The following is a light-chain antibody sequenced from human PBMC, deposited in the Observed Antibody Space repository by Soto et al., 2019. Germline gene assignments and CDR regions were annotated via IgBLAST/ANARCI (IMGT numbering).Light chain of an antibody. CDR3: SSHTTRNTRV. CDR2: EVR. Sequence: QSALTRPASVSGSPGQSITISCTGTSSDVGAYDFVSWYQQHPDKAPKLMIYEVRGRPSGVSNRFSGSKSFNTATLTISGLQAEDEADYYCSSHTTRNTRVFGTGTKVTVL. CDR1: SSDVGAYDF. J-gene: IGLJ1*01. V-gene: IGLV2-14*03.